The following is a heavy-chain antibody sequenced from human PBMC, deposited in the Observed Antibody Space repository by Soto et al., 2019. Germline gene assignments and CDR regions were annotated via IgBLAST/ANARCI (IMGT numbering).Heavy chain of an antibody. V-gene: IGHV4-31*03. J-gene: IGHJ5*02. CDR3: ARAAVYNWFDP. Sequence: TLSLPCTVSGGSISSGGYYWSFIRQHPGKGLEWIGYIYYSGSTYYNPSLKSRVTISVDTSKNQFSLKLRSVTAADTAVYYCARAAVYNWFDPWGQGTLVTVSS. D-gene: IGHD1-20*01. CDR2: IYYSGST. CDR1: GGSISSGGYY.